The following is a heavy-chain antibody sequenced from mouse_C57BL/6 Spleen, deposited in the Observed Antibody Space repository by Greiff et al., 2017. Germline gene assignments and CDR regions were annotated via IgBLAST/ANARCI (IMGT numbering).Heavy chain of an antibody. CDR3: ARALYYYGSSEDYFDY. Sequence: VQLQQSGPELVKPGASVKIPCKASGYTFTDYNMDWVKQSHGKSLEWIGDINPNNGGTIYNQKFKGKATLTVDKSSSTAYMELRSLTSEDTAVYYCARALYYYGSSEDYFDYWGQGTTLTVSS. D-gene: IGHD1-1*01. CDR2: INPNNGGT. V-gene: IGHV1-18*01. CDR1: GYTFTDYN. J-gene: IGHJ2*01.